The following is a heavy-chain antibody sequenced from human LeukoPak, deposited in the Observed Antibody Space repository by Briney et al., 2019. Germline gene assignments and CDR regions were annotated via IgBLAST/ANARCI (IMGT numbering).Heavy chain of an antibody. Sequence: GGSLRLSCAASGFTFSSYGMHWVRQAPGKGLEWVAVIWYDGSNKYHADSVKGRFTISRDNSKNTLYLQMNSLRAEDTAVYYCARESIAARNDYWGQGTLVTVPS. CDR1: GFTFSSYG. D-gene: IGHD6-6*01. CDR2: IWYDGSNK. J-gene: IGHJ4*02. CDR3: ARESIAARNDY. V-gene: IGHV3-33*01.